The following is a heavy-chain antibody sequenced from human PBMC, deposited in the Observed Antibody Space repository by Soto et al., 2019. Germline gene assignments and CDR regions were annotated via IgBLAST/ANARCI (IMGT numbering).Heavy chain of an antibody. J-gene: IGHJ5*02. CDR1: GGTFSSYA. CDR3: ARGSYDFWSGYYRPNWFDP. V-gene: IGHV1-69*12. CDR2: IIPIFGTA. Sequence: QVQLVQSGAEVKKPGSSVKVSCKASGGTFSSYAISWVRQAPGQGLEWMGGIIPIFGTANYAQKFQGRVTITADEATSTAYMELSSLRSEDTAVYYCARGSYDFWSGYYRPNWFDPWGQGTLVTVSS. D-gene: IGHD3-3*01.